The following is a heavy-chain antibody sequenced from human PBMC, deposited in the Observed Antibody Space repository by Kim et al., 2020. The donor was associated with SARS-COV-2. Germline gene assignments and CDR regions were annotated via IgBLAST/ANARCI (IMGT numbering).Heavy chain of an antibody. D-gene: IGHD6-13*01. CDR1: GFTFSSYS. J-gene: IGHJ3*02. Sequence: GGSLRLSCAASGFTFSSYSMNWVRQAPGKGLEWVSSISSSSSYIYYADSVKGRFTISRDNAKNSLYLQMNSLRAEDTAVYYCARALIDPYSSSWGLNDAFDIWGQGTMVTVSS. CDR3: ARALIDPYSSSWGLNDAFDI. CDR2: ISSSSSYI. V-gene: IGHV3-21*01.